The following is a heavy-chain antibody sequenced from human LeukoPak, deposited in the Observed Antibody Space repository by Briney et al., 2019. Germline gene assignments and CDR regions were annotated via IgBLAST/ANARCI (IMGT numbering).Heavy chain of an antibody. CDR1: GFAFSSYW. J-gene: IGHJ6*03. Sequence: GGSLRLSCAASGFAFSSYWLSWVRQAPGKGLEWVANIKQDGSEKYYVDSLKGRFTVSRDNAKNALYLQINSLRVGDTAVYYCARVGGGRYYYYYMDVWGKGTTVIVSS. CDR2: IKQDGSEK. D-gene: IGHD2-15*01. V-gene: IGHV3-7*01. CDR3: ARVGGGRYYYYYMDV.